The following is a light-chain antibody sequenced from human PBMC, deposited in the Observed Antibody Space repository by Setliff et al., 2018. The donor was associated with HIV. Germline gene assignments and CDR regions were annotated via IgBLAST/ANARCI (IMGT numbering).Light chain of an antibody. CDR1: SSNVGTYDL. V-gene: IGLV2-23*02. CDR2: EVG. CDR3: CSYAGSAFYV. Sequence: QSALTQPASVSGSPGQSITISCTGTSSNVGTYDLVSWHQQYPGKAPQLIIYEVGKRPSGVSNRFSGSKSGNTASLTISGLQAEDEADYFCCSYAGSAFYVFGIGTKVTVL. J-gene: IGLJ1*01.